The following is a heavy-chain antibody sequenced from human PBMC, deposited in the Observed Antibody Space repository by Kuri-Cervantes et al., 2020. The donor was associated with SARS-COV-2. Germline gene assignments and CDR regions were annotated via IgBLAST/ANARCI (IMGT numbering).Heavy chain of an antibody. CDR1: GFTFSSYA. D-gene: IGHD4-17*01. CDR3: ARAYGDYVFREGLDS. Sequence: GGSLRLSCAASGFTFSSYAMHWVRQAPGKGLEWVSGIGPSNTYIYYADSVKGRFIISRDNAKNSLYLQMNSLRVEDTALYYCARAYGDYVFREGLDSWGQGTLVTVS. CDR2: IGPSNTYI. J-gene: IGHJ4*02. V-gene: IGHV3-21*06.